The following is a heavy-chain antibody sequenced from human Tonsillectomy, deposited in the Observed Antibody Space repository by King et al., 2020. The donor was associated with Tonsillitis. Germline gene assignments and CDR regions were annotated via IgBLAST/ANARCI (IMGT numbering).Heavy chain of an antibody. Sequence: VQLVESGGGLVQPGRSLRVSCTTSGFTFSEFPVSWFRQAPGKGLEWVGFIRSKAYSGTAEYASSVSGRFTISRDDSKSIAYLQMNSLKTDDTAIYYCTRPWGPGWTYSGFNYWGQGTLVTVSS. V-gene: IGHV3-49*03. CDR2: IRSKAYSGTA. J-gene: IGHJ4*02. CDR3: TRPWGPGWTYSGFNY. D-gene: IGHD3/OR15-3a*01. CDR1: GFTFSEFP.